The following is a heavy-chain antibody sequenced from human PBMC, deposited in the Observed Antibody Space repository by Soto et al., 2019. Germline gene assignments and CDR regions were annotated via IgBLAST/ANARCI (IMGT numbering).Heavy chain of an antibody. V-gene: IGHV1-24*01. J-gene: IGHJ4*02. D-gene: IGHD2-21*02. CDR1: GYTLTELS. CDR2: FDPEDGDT. CDR3: ARDFGGDLYYFDY. Sequence: ASVKVSCKVSGYTLTELSMHWVRQAPGKGLEWMGGFDPEDGDTNYAQKLQGRVTMTADTSTDTAYMELSSLRSDDTAVYYCARDFGGDLYYFDYWGQGTLVTVSS.